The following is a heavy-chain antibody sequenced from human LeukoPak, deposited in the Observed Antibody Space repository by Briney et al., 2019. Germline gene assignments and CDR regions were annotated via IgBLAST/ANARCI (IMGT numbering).Heavy chain of an antibody. J-gene: IGHJ4*02. Sequence: GSLRLSCAASGFTFSSYALSWVRQAPGKGLEWIGSIYYSGSTYYNPSPKSRVTISVDTSKNQFSLKLSSVTAADTAVYYCASGYSYDLFDYWGQGTLATVSS. CDR3: ASGYSYDLFDY. V-gene: IGHV4-38-2*01. D-gene: IGHD5-18*01. CDR2: IYYSGST. CDR1: GFTFSSYA.